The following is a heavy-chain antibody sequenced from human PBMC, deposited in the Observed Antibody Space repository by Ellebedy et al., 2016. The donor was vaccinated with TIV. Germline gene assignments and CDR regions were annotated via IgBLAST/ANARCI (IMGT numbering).Heavy chain of an antibody. D-gene: IGHD4-23*01. CDR1: GLPFSSHA. J-gene: IGHJ3*02. CDR2: ISGSGGNT. V-gene: IGHV3-23*01. Sequence: GESLKISCAASGLPFSSHAMSWVRQAPGNGLEWVSSISGSGGNTYYADSVKGRFTISRDNSKDTLYLQVNSLRAEDTAVYYCARDPVGVGPAFDIWGQGTMVTVSS. CDR3: ARDPVGVGPAFDI.